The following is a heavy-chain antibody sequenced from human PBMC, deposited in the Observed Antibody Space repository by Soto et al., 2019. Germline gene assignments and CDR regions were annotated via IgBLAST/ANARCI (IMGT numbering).Heavy chain of an antibody. CDR3: ARDRVGIAVAGSGY. D-gene: IGHD6-19*01. V-gene: IGHV1-18*01. CDR2: ISAYNGNT. Sequence: SVKVSCKASGYTFTSYGISWVRQAPGQGLEGMGWISAYNGNTNYAQKLQGRVTMTTDTSTSTAYMELRSLRSDDTAVYYCARDRVGIAVAGSGYWGQGTLVTVSS. J-gene: IGHJ4*02. CDR1: GYTFTSYG.